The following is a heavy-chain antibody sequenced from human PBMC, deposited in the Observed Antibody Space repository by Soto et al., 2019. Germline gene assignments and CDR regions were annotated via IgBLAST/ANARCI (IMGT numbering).Heavy chain of an antibody. Sequence: QVQLQQWGAGLLKPSETLSLTCAVYGGSFSGYYWSWIRQPPGKGLEWIGEINHSGSTNYNPSLQSRVTISVDTSKSQFSLKLGSVTAADTGVYYCAMRIGVVPAAKVWFDPWGQGTLVTVPS. V-gene: IGHV4-34*01. D-gene: IGHD2-2*01. CDR3: AMRIGVVPAAKVWFDP. CDR2: INHSGST. J-gene: IGHJ5*02. CDR1: GGSFSGYY.